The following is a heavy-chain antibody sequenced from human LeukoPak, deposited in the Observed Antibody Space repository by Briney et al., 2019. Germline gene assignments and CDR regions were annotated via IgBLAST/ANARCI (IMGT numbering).Heavy chain of an antibody. V-gene: IGHV3-7*03. CDR3: AKDMSRFGELSNTSH. Sequence: GGSVRLSYAASAFTFSSNWMSWVRQAPGKGREWLVNIKQDGSEKYYVDSVKGRFTISRDNAKNSLYLQMNSLRAEDTALYYCAKDMSRFGELSNTSHWGQGTLVTVSS. J-gene: IGHJ4*02. D-gene: IGHD3-10*01. CDR2: IKQDGSEK. CDR1: AFTFSSNW.